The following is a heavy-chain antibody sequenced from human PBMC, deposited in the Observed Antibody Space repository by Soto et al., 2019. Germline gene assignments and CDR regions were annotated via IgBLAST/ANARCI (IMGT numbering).Heavy chain of an antibody. CDR2: IYWDDDK. D-gene: IGHD3-3*01. V-gene: IGHV2-5*02. CDR1: GFSLTTSGVG. Sequence: QITLKESGPTLVKPTQTLTLTCTFSGFSLTTSGVGVGWIRQPPGKALEWLALIYWDDDKRYSPSLKSRLTIXXDXSXXQVVLTMTNMDPVDTGTYYCAPRRAIFGVVYGMDVWGQGTTVTVSS. J-gene: IGHJ6*02. CDR3: APRRAIFGVVYGMDV.